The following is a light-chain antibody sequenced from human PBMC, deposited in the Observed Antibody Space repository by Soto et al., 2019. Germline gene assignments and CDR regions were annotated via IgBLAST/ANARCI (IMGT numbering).Light chain of an antibody. CDR3: QQYGRSPQT. V-gene: IGKV1-6*01. Sequence: AIQMTQSPSSLSASVGDRVTITCRASLGIRNDLGWYQQKPGKAPKLLIFAASSLQSGVPSRFTGSGSGTDFTLTISNLQPEDFAVYYCQQYGRSPQTFGPGTKVDIK. CDR2: AAS. J-gene: IGKJ3*01. CDR1: LGIRND.